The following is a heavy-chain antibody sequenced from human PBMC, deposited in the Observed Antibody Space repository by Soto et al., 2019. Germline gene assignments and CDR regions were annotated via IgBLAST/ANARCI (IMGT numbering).Heavy chain of an antibody. Sequence: EVQLFESGGGFVQPGGSLRLSCAASGFIFSNYAMTWVRQAPGKGLEWVSAITSTGSSTYYADSVKGRFTISRDNSKNTLYLQINSLTAEDTAVYYCAKGAEGYVVSSLDYWGQGTLVTVSS. D-gene: IGHD5-12*01. CDR3: AKGAEGYVVSSLDY. V-gene: IGHV3-23*01. CDR2: ITSTGSST. CDR1: GFIFSNYA. J-gene: IGHJ4*02.